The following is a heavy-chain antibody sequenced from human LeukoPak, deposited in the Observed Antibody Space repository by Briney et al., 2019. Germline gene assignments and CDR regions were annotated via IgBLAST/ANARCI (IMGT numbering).Heavy chain of an antibody. J-gene: IGHJ4*02. CDR3: ARQDCSGGSCYIDY. D-gene: IGHD2-15*01. Sequence: SETLSLTCTVSGYSISSGYYWGWIRQPPGKGLEWIGSIYHSGSTYYNPSLKSRVTISVDTSKNQFSLKLSSVTAADTAVYYCARQDCSGGSCYIDYWGQGTLVTVSS. V-gene: IGHV4-38-2*02. CDR1: GYSISSGYY. CDR2: IYHSGST.